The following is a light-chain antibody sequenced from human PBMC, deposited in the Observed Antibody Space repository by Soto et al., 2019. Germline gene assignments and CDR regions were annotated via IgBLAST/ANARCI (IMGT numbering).Light chain of an antibody. J-gene: IGKJ5*01. V-gene: IGKV3-11*01. CDR1: QSVGGH. CDR2: DAS. CDR3: QQSHIWPPIT. Sequence: EIVLTQSPATLSLSPGERATVSCRASQSVGGHLAWYQQRPGQAPRLLIHDASTRAIGVPVRFSGSGSGTDFTLTISSLETEDFATYYCQQSHIWPPITFGQGTRLEIK.